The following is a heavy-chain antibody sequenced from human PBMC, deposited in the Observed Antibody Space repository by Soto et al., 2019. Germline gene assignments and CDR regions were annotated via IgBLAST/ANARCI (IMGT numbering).Heavy chain of an antibody. CDR1: GGSISSYY. CDR3: ARNVGEFVRLPFAD. D-gene: IGHD3-10*01. J-gene: IGHJ4*02. CDR2: IYYSGST. Sequence: PSETLSLTCTVSGGSISSYYWSWIRQPPGKGLEWIGYIYYSGSTNYNPSLKSRVTISVDTSKNQFSLKLSSVTAADTAVYYCARNVGEFVRLPFADWGQGTLVTVSS. V-gene: IGHV4-59*01.